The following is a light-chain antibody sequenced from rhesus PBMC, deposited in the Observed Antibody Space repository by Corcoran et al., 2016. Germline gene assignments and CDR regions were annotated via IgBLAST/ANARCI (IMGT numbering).Light chain of an antibody. CDR2: EVS. CDR3: MQSIEFPLT. CDR1: QSLLDSDGYTC. Sequence: DIVMTQTPLSLPVTPGEPASISCRSSQSLLDSDGYTCLDWYLQNPGSSPQLLIYEVSNRVPGVPDRFRGSWSGTDFTLKISRVEAEDVGVYYCMQSIEFPLTFGGGTKVEIK. J-gene: IGKJ4*01. V-gene: IGKV2-90*01.